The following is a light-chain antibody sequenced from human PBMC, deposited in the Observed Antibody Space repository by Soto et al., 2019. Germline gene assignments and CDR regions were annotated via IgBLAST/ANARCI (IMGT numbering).Light chain of an antibody. J-gene: IGKJ4*01. CDR1: QIIDNW. CDR3: QEYNSH. CDR2: KAS. Sequence: DTQMIQSPSTLSASVGDRVTVTCRASQIIDNWLAWYQKKPGKAPKLLIYKASNLESGVPSRFSGSGYGTEFTLTISSLQPDDSATYYCQEYNSHFGGGTKVEIK. V-gene: IGKV1-5*03.